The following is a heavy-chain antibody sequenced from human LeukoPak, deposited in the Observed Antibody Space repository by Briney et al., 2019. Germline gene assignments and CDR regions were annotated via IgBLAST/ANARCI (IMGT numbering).Heavy chain of an antibody. CDR3: ARTYYYDSSGYPNWFDP. V-gene: IGHV1-2*02. CDR2: INPNSGGT. J-gene: IGHJ5*02. D-gene: IGHD3-22*01. Sequence: ASVKVSCKASGYTFTGYYMHWVRQGPGQGLEWMGWINPNSGGTNYAQKFQGRVTTTRDTSISTAYMELSRLRSDDTAVYYCARTYYYDSSGYPNWFDPWGQGTLVTVSS. CDR1: GYTFTGYY.